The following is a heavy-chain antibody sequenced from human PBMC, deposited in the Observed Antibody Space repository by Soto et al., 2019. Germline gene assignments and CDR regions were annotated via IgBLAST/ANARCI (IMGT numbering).Heavy chain of an antibody. D-gene: IGHD3-10*01. CDR1: GGSISSNSYY. V-gene: IGHV4-39*01. CDR3: ASRITMVRGVIR. J-gene: IGHJ4*02. CDR2: IYYSGST. Sequence: QLQLQEWGPGLVKPSETLSLTCTVSGGSISSNSYYWGWIRQPPGKGLEWIGSIYYSGSTYYNPSLKSRVTISVDTSKNQFSLKLSSVTAADTAVYYCASRITMVRGVIRWGQGTLVTVSS.